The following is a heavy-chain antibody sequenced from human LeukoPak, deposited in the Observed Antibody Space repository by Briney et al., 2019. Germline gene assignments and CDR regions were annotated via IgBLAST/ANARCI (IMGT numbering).Heavy chain of an antibody. CDR3: ARRSHYGDFSDY. V-gene: IGHV4-39*01. Sequence: SETLSLTCTVSGVSISSSSYYWGWIRQPPGKGLEWIGSIYYSGSTYYNPSLKSRVTISVDTSKNQFSLKLSSVTAADTAVYYCARRSHYGDFSDYWGQGTLVTVSS. D-gene: IGHD4-17*01. J-gene: IGHJ4*02. CDR2: IYYSGST. CDR1: GVSISSSSYY.